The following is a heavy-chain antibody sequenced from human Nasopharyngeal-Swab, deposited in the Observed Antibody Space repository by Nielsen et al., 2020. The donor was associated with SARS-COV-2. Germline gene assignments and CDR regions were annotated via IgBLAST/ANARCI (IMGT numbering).Heavy chain of an antibody. CDR2: INHSGST. D-gene: IGHD4-23*01. CDR1: GGSFSGYY. V-gene: IGHV4-34*01. J-gene: IGHJ5*02. Sequence: SETLSLTCAVYGGSFSGYYWSWIRQPPGKGLEWIGEINHSGSTNYNPSLKSRVTISVDTSKNQFSLKLSSVTAADTAVYYCARGESDPHGHMTTVVTPFYRDFWFDPWGQGTLVTVSS. CDR3: ARGESDPHGHMTTVVTPFYRDFWFDP.